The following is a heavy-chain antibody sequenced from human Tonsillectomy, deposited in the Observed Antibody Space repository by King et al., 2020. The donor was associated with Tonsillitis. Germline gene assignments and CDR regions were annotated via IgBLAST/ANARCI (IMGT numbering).Heavy chain of an antibody. CDR1: GFTFSSYG. Sequence: VQLVESGGGVVQPGRSLRLSCAASGFTFSSYGMHWVRQAPGKGLEWVADIWYDGSHKHYEDSVKGRFTISRDNSKNTLYLQMNSLRAEDTAVYFCARVEYQLPLRVDYWGQGTLVTVPS. CDR3: ARVEYQLPLRVDY. J-gene: IGHJ4*02. D-gene: IGHD2-2*01. V-gene: IGHV3-33*01. CDR2: IWYDGSHK.